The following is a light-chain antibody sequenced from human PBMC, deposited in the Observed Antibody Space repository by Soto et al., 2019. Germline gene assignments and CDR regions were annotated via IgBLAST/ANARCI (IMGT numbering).Light chain of an antibody. J-gene: IGLJ3*02. Sequence: QSVLTQPPSVSGAPGQRVTISCTGSSSNIGAGYDVHWYQQLPGTALKLLIYGNSNRPSGVPDRFSGSKSGTSASLAITGLQAEDEADYYCQSYDSSLGDLWVFGGGTKLTVL. CDR1: SSNIGAGYD. CDR2: GNS. V-gene: IGLV1-40*01. CDR3: QSYDSSLGDLWV.